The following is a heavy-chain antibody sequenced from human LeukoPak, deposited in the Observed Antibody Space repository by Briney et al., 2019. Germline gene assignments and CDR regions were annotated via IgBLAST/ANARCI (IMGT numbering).Heavy chain of an antibody. CDR3: ARDHPSYDSSAFDI. Sequence: GGSLRLSCAASGFTFSSYAMSWVCQAPGKGLEWVSVIYSGGSTYYADSVKDRFTISRDNSKNTLYLQMNSLRAEDTAVYYCARDHPSYDSSAFDIWGQGTMVTVSS. D-gene: IGHD3-22*01. J-gene: IGHJ3*02. CDR1: GFTFSSYA. CDR2: IYSGGST. V-gene: IGHV3-53*01.